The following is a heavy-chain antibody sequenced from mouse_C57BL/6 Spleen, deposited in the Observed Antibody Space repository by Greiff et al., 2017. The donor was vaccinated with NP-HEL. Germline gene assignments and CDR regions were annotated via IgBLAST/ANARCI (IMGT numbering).Heavy chain of an antibody. Sequence: QVQLQQPGAELVMPGASVKLSCKASGYTFTSYWMHWVKQRPGQGLEWIGEIDPSDSYTNYNQKFKGKSTLTVDKSSSTAYMQLSSLTSEDSAVYYCARKNHGSSYSYYFDYWGQGTTLTVSS. CDR1: GYTFTSYW. D-gene: IGHD1-1*01. J-gene: IGHJ2*01. V-gene: IGHV1-69*01. CDR3: ARKNHGSSYSYYFDY. CDR2: IDPSDSYT.